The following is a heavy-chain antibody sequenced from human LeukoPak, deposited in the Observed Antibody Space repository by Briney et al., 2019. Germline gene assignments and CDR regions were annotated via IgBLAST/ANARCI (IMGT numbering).Heavy chain of an antibody. J-gene: IGHJ4*02. Sequence: GGSLRLSCAASGCTFSSYSMNWVRQAPGKGLVWVSRINPDGSRTDYADSVKGRFTISRDNAKNTLYLQMNSLRVEDTAVYYCAKSISGLNDYWGQGTLVTVSS. CDR2: INPDGSRT. CDR3: AKSISGLNDY. V-gene: IGHV3-74*01. CDR1: GCTFSSYS. D-gene: IGHD2-15*01.